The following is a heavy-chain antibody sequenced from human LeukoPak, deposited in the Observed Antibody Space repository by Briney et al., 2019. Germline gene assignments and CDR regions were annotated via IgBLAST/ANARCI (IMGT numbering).Heavy chain of an antibody. CDR1: GFTFNRHW. J-gene: IGHJ4*02. Sequence: GGSLRLSCAASGFTFNRHWMHWVRQAPGKGLVWVSRSNSDGSSTVYADSVKGRFTISRDNAKNTLYLQMNSLRAEDTALYYCASTWELGSGRSFDYWGQGTLVTVSS. CDR2: SNSDGSST. D-gene: IGHD1-26*01. CDR3: ASTWELGSGRSFDY. V-gene: IGHV3-74*01.